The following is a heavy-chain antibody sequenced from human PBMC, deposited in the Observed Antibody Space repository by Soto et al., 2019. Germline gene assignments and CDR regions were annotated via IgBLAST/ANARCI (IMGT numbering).Heavy chain of an antibody. D-gene: IGHD2-21*01. Sequence: GSLRLSCAASGFTFSSYAMHWVRQAPGKGLEYVSAITSNGGNTDYASSVKGRFTISRDNSKNTLYLQMGSLRAEDMAVYYCARRIPFGYGMDVWAQGNTVPVSS. CDR2: ITSNGGNT. CDR1: GFTFSSYA. CDR3: ARRIPFGYGMDV. V-gene: IGHV3-64*01. J-gene: IGHJ6*02.